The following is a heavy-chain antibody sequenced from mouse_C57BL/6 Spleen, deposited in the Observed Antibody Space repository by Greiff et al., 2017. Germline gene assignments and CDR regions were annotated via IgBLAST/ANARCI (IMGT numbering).Heavy chain of an antibody. D-gene: IGHD2-1*01. CDR2: VWTGGGT. CDR3: ARSPLYGKGAMDY. Sequence: VQGVESGPGLVAPSQSLSITCTVSGFSLTSYAISWVRQPPGKGLEWLGVVWTGGGTNYNSALKSRLSISKDNSKSQVFLKMNSLQTDDTARYYCARSPLYGKGAMDYWGQGTSVTVSS. J-gene: IGHJ4*01. V-gene: IGHV2-9-1*01. CDR1: GFSLTSYA.